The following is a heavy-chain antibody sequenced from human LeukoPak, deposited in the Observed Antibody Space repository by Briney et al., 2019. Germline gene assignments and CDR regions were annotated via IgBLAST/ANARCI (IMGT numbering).Heavy chain of an antibody. J-gene: IGHJ4*02. D-gene: IGHD3-22*01. CDR3: ANSRYDSSGYYGIIGY. CDR1: GFTFSSYT. V-gene: IGHV3-21*01. Sequence: GGSLRLSCAASGFTFSSYTMNWVRLAPGKGLEWVSSISRSNIYKYYADSVKGRFTISRDNAKNSLYLQMNSLRAEDTAVYYCANSRYDSSGYYGIIGYWGQGTLVTVSS. CDR2: ISRSNIYK.